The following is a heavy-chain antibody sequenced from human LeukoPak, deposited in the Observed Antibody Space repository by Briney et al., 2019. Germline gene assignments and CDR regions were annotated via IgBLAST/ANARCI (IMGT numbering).Heavy chain of an antibody. CDR2: IIPIFGTA. Sequence: SVKVSCKASGGTFSSYAISWVRQAPGQGLEWMGGIIPIFGTANYAQKFQGRVTITADESTSTAYMELSSLRSEDTAVYYCARDKTTELGAFDIWGQGTMVTVSS. D-gene: IGHD4-17*01. V-gene: IGHV1-69*13. CDR1: GGTFSSYA. CDR3: ARDKTTELGAFDI. J-gene: IGHJ3*02.